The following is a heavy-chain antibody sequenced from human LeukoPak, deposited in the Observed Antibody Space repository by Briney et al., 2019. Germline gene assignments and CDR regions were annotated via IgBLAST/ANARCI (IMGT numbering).Heavy chain of an antibody. CDR1: GFTVSSND. V-gene: IGHV3-53*01. J-gene: IGHJ6*02. Sequence: GGSLRLSCAASGFTVSSNDMSWVRQAPGKGLEWVSVIYSGGSTYYADSVKGRFTISRDNSKNTLYLQMNSLRAEDTAVYYCARDTVTTFRFRDYYYYGMDVWGQGTTVTVSS. CDR3: ARDTVTTFRFRDYYYYGMDV. D-gene: IGHD4-17*01. CDR2: IYSGGST.